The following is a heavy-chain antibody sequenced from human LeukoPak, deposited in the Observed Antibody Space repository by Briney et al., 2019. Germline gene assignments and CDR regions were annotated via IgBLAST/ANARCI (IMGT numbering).Heavy chain of an antibody. CDR2: IKEDGSEE. D-gene: IGHD6-6*01. CDR1: GFTFSIYW. CDR3: ARIRPGNYFDY. Sequence: PGGSLRLSCTASGFTFSIYWMSRVRQAPGKGLEWVASIKEDGSEEHYVDSVKGRFTISRDNARNSVHVQMNSLRAEDTAVYFCARIRPGNYFDYWGQGALVTVSS. V-gene: IGHV3-7*01. J-gene: IGHJ4*02.